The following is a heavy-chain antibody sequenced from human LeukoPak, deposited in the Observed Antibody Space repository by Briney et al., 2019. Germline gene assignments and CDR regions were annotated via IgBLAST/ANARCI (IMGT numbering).Heavy chain of an antibody. D-gene: IGHD1-14*01. CDR3: ARDLREPFDY. Sequence: SETLSLTCAVSGYSISSGYYWGWIRQPPGKGLEWIGSIYHSGSTYYNPSLKSRVTISVDTSKNQFSLKLSSVTAADTAVYYCARDLREPFDYWGQGTLVTVSS. CDR1: GYSISSGYY. V-gene: IGHV4-38-2*02. J-gene: IGHJ4*02. CDR2: IYHSGST.